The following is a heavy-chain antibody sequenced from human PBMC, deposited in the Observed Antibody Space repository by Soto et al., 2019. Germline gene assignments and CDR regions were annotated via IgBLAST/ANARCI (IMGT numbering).Heavy chain of an antibody. CDR1: GFTFSRYW. Sequence: GGSLRLSCAASGFTFSRYWMTWVRQAPGKGLEWVANINEAGSETHYEDSVKGRFTISRDNARSSLFLQMKSLRAEDTAVYYCAREQITVKTVIYYYGMDAWGQGTRVTFSS. D-gene: IGHD4-4*01. CDR3: AREQITVKTVIYYYGMDA. V-gene: IGHV3-7*03. J-gene: IGHJ6*02. CDR2: INEAGSET.